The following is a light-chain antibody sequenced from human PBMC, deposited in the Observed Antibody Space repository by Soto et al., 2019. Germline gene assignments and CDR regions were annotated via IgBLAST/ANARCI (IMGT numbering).Light chain of an antibody. J-gene: IGKJ5*01. CDR1: HSLQHSNGYNY. CDR2: LAS. V-gene: IGKV2-28*01. Sequence: DIVMTQSPLSLPVTPGEPASSSCMSSHSLQHSNGYNYLDWYFQKPGQSPQLLIHLASNRASGVPVRFSGSGSGTDFTLNISSVEAEDVGLYYCMQGVQMPPITFGQGTRLEIK. CDR3: MQGVQMPPIT.